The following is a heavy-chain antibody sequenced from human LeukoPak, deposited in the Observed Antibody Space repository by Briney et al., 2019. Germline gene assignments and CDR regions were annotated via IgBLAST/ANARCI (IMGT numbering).Heavy chain of an antibody. CDR3: ARDREGCLDY. V-gene: IGHV3-30*03. D-gene: IGHD1-26*01. CDR1: GFTFSSYG. J-gene: IGHJ4*02. CDR2: ISYDGSNK. Sequence: GRSLRLSCAASGFTFSSYGMHWVRQAPGKGLEWVAVISYDGSNKYYADSVKGRFTISRDNSKNTLYLQMNSLRAEDTAVYYCARDREGCLDYWGQGTLVTVSS.